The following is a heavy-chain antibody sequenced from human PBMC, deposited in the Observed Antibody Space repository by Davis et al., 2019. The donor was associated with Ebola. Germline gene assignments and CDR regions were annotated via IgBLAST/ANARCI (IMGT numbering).Heavy chain of an antibody. V-gene: IGHV3-48*01. CDR2: ISSSSSTI. J-gene: IGHJ4*02. Sequence: GGSLRLSCAASGFTFSSYSMNWVRQAPGKGLEWVSYISSSSSTIYYADSVKGRFTISRDNSKNTLYLQMNSLRAEDTAVYYCAKDGGRAQPRPFDYWGQGTLVTVSS. CDR3: AKDGGRAQPRPFDY. D-gene: IGHD3-16*01. CDR1: GFTFSSYS.